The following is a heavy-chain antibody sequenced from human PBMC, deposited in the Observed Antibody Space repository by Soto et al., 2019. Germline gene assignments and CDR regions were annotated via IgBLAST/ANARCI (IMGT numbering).Heavy chain of an antibody. Sequence: QVQLVESGGRVVQPGGSLRLSCAASGFMFSRYAIHWVRQAPGKGLEWVAVISKDGSVKYYADSVRGRFSISRDQSKNTVYLEMNGMRDDATAVFYCARSRSGAVPDSFGYWGQGTLVTVSS. CDR1: GFMFSRYA. CDR2: ISKDGSVK. V-gene: IGHV3-30-3*01. D-gene: IGHD3-3*01. CDR3: ARSRSGAVPDSFGY. J-gene: IGHJ1*01.